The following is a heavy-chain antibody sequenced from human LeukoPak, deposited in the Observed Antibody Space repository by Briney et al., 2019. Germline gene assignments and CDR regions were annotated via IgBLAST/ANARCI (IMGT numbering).Heavy chain of an antibody. Sequence: GGSLRLSCSASGFTFSSYAMHWVRQAPGKGLEYVSAISSNGGSTYYADSVKGRFTISRDNSKNTLYLQMSSLRAEDTAVYYCVKDLAYTLVAGRYYFDYWGQGTLVTVSS. V-gene: IGHV3-64D*06. CDR1: GFTFSSYA. J-gene: IGHJ4*02. CDR2: ISSNGGST. CDR3: VKDLAYTLVAGRYYFDY. D-gene: IGHD2-2*02.